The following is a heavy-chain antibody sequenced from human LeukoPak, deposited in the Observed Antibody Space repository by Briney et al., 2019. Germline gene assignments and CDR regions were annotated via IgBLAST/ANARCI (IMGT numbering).Heavy chain of an antibody. D-gene: IGHD2-2*01. Sequence: GASVKVSCKVSGYTLTDLSMHWVRQAPGKGLEWMGGFNPEDGETIYAQKFQGRVTMTEDTSTDTAYMELSSLRSEDTAVYYCATVKVVPAAVYYYGMDVWGQGTTVTVSS. J-gene: IGHJ6*02. CDR3: ATVKVVPAAVYYYGMDV. CDR1: GYTLTDLS. CDR2: FNPEDGET. V-gene: IGHV1-24*01.